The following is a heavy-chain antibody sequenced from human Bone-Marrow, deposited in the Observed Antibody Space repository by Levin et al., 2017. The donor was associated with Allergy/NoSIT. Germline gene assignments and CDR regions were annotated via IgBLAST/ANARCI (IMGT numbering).Heavy chain of an antibody. CDR2: ISHDGANT. Sequence: LSLTCAASGFTFNIYAVHWIRQAPGKGLEWVAGISHDGANTTYADSARGRFTISRDNSKNTLFLHMNSLRVEDAANYFCAKEGVKRAVSLTGPFDQWGQGTLVTVSS. D-gene: IGHD3-10*01. V-gene: IGHV3-30*18. J-gene: IGHJ4*02. CDR3: AKEGVKRAVSLTGPFDQ. CDR1: GFTFNIYA.